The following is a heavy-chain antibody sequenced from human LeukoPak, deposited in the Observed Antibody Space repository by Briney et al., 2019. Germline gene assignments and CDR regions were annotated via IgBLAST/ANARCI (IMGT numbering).Heavy chain of an antibody. CDR1: GHTFKNYR. V-gene: IGHV3-21*01. D-gene: IGHD6-6*01. CDR3: AGDRDSSSMDV. CDR2: ITSSSSYI. Sequence: GGSLRLSCAASGHTFKNYRMNWVRQAPGKGLEWVSYITSSSSYIYYGDSVKGRFTISRDNAKNSLYLQINSLRADDTAVYYCAGDRDSSSMDVWGQGTTVTVSS. J-gene: IGHJ6*02.